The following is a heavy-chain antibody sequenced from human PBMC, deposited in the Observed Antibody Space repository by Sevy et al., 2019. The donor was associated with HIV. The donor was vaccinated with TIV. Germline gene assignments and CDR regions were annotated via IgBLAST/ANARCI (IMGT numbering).Heavy chain of an antibody. CDR1: GFIFTNAW. D-gene: IGHD2-2*01. CDR2: IKSEIDGGTT. Sequence: GGSLRLSCAASGFIFTNAWLRWVRQVPGKGLEWVGLIKSEIDGGTTDYAAPVKGRFTISRDDSKNKLYLQMNSLGAEDTAIYYCAKRYCSTITCYDDDFWNPYYFYGLDVWGQGISVTVSS. CDR3: AKRYCSTITCYDDDFWNPYYFYGLDV. V-gene: IGHV3-15*01. J-gene: IGHJ6*02.